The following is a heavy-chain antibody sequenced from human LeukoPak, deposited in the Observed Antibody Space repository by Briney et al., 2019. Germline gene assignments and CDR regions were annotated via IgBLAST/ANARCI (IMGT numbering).Heavy chain of an antibody. Sequence: SETLSLTCTVSTGSLSSYYWNWIRQPPGKGLEWIGYIYYTGSTKYNPSFESRVTISVDTSKSQFSLKLSSVTAADTAVYYCARRRAAVGYDTFDIWGQGTMVTVSS. D-gene: IGHD6-13*01. V-gene: IGHV4-59*08. J-gene: IGHJ3*02. CDR2: IYYTGST. CDR1: TGSLSSYY. CDR3: ARRRAAVGYDTFDI.